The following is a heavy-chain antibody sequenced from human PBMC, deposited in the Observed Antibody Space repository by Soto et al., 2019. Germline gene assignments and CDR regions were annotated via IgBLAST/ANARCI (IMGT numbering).Heavy chain of an antibody. J-gene: IGHJ3*01. CDR2: MSATDGRP. Sequence: EVQLLESGGGLVQPGWSLRLSCAASGFSFNDYAMTWVRQAPGKGLEWVSSMSATDGRPYYADSVKGRFTISRDTSKNTLYLQMNSVRVEDTAVYYCAKDPNGDYVGGFDFWGQGTMVTV. V-gene: IGHV3-23*01. CDR3: AKDPNGDYVGGFDF. CDR1: GFSFNDYA. D-gene: IGHD4-17*01.